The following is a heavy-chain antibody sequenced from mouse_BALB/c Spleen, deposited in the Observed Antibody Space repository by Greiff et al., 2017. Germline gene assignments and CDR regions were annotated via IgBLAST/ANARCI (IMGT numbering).Heavy chain of an antibody. V-gene: IGHV5-4*02. J-gene: IGHJ4*01. CDR1: GFTFSDYY. D-gene: IGHD1-1*01. CDR2: ISDGGSYT. Sequence: EVHLVESGGGLVKPGGSLKLSCAASGFTFSDYYMYWVRQTPEKRLEWVATISDGGSYTYYPDSVKGRFTISRDNAKNNLYLQMSSLKSEDTAMYYCAREATEAMDYWGQGTSVTVSS. CDR3: AREATEAMDY.